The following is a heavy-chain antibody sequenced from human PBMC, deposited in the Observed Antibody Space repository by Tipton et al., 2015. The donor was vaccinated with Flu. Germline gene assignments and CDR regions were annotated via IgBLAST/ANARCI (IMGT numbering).Heavy chain of an antibody. D-gene: IGHD3-3*01. J-gene: IGHJ6*03. Sequence: SLRLSCVASGFTLSNYWMSWVRQVPGMGPEWVANINPNGSENSYVGSVTGRFTISRDNAKNSLYLHMNDLRAEDTAVYYCARDGPEWNYFAYMDVWGKGTTVTVSS. V-gene: IGHV3-7*01. CDR2: INPNGSEN. CDR3: ARDGPEWNYFAYMDV. CDR1: GFTLSNYW.